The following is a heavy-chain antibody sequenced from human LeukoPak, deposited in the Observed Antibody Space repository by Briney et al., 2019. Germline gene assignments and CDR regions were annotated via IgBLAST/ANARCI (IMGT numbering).Heavy chain of an antibody. D-gene: IGHD3-22*01. CDR2: IYHSGST. V-gene: IGHV4-38-2*02. Sequence: TSETLSLTCTVSGYSISSGYYWGWIRQPPGKGLEWIGSIYHSGSTYYNPSLKSRVTISVDTSKNQFSLKLSSVTAADTAVYYCARMGYYDSSGYYYVLPFDYWGQGTLVTVSS. J-gene: IGHJ4*02. CDR1: GYSISSGYY. CDR3: ARMGYYDSSGYYYVLPFDY.